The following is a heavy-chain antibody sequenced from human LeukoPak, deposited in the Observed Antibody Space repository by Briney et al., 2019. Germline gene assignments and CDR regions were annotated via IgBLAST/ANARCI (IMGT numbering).Heavy chain of an antibody. D-gene: IGHD2-2*01. J-gene: IGHJ4*02. CDR1: GFTFSSYG. V-gene: IGHV3-33*01. Sequence: GGSLRLSCAASGFTFSSYGMHWVRQAPGKGLEWVAVIWYDGSNKYYADSVKGRFTISRDNSKNTLYLQMNSLRAEDTAVYYCARAAGVVVPFDYWGQGTLVTVSS. CDR2: IWYDGSNK. CDR3: ARAAGVVVPFDY.